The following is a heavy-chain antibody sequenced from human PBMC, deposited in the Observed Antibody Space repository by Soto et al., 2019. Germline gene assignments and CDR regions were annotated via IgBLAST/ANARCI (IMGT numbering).Heavy chain of an antibody. Sequence: GGSLRLSCAASGFTFSSYAMSWVRQAPGKGLEWVSAISGSGGSTYYADSVKGRFTISRDNSKNTLYLQMNSLRAEDTAVYYCAKEGGGYSGYENYYYYGMDVWGQGTTVTVFS. CDR3: AKEGGGYSGYENYYYYGMDV. CDR2: ISGSGGST. J-gene: IGHJ6*02. D-gene: IGHD5-12*01. CDR1: GFTFSSYA. V-gene: IGHV3-23*01.